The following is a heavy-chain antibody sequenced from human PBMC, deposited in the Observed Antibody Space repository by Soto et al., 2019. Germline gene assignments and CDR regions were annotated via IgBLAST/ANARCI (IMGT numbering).Heavy chain of an antibody. V-gene: IGHV1-69*08. CDR3: ARDPEIDCGGDCYSGMGDY. CDR1: GGTFSSYT. Sequence: QVQLVQSGAEVKKPGSSVKVSCKASGGTFSSYTISWVRQAPGQGLEWMGRIIPILGIANYAQKFQGRVTSTADKSTSTAYMELSSLRSEDTAVYYCARDPEIDCGGDCYSGMGDYWGQGTLVTVSS. D-gene: IGHD2-21*02. CDR2: IIPILGIA. J-gene: IGHJ4*02.